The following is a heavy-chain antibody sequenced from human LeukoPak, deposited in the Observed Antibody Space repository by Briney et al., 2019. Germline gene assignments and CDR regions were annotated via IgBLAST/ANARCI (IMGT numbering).Heavy chain of an antibody. CDR2: INHSGST. J-gene: IGHJ4*02. CDR3: ARGSFRGPLDY. V-gene: IGHV4-39*07. Sequence: ASETLSLTCTVSGGSISSGGYYWSWIRQHPGKGLEWIGEINHSGSTNYNPSLKSRVTISVDTSKNQFSLKLSSVTAADTAVYYCARGSFRGPLDYWGQGTLVTVSS. D-gene: IGHD2/OR15-2a*01. CDR1: GGSISSGGYY.